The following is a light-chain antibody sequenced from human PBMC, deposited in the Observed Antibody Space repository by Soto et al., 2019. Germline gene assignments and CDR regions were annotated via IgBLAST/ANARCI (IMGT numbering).Light chain of an antibody. Sequence: DIEMTQAPSSLPASVGERVTITYRASQGCRNYLAWYQQRPGEVPKLLIYDASNLQSGVPSRFSGRGSGTDLTLTISSLQPGDNGAYYCQKDRSVLAFGQGTRLE. CDR2: DAS. J-gene: IGKJ5*01. CDR3: QKDRSVLA. CDR1: QGCRNY. V-gene: IGKV1-27*01.